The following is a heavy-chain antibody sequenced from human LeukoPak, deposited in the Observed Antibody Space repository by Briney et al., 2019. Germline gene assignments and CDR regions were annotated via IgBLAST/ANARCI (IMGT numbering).Heavy chain of an antibody. D-gene: IGHD2-15*01. CDR1: GGTFSSYA. V-gene: IGHV1-69*06. Sequence: SVKVSCKASGGTFSSYAISWVRQAPGQGLEWMGGIIPIFGTANYAQKFQGRVTITADKSTSTAYMELSSLRSEDTAVYYCAKDGRGGVPRAFDIWGQGTMVTVSS. J-gene: IGHJ3*02. CDR2: IIPIFGTA. CDR3: AKDGRGGVPRAFDI.